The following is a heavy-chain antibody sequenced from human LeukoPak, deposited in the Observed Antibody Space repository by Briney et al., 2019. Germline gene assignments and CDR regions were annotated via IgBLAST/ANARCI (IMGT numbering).Heavy chain of an antibody. CDR2: IKQDGSQR. V-gene: IGHV3-7*01. J-gene: IGHJ4*02. Sequence: GGSLRLSCAASGFTFSDYYMSWIRQAPGKGPEWVANIKQDGSQRYYVDSVRGRFTISRDNAKNSLFLQMNGLRAEDTAVYYCARRGGSSSRRSPIDYWGQGTLVTVSS. CDR3: ARRGGSSSRRSPIDY. D-gene: IGHD6-6*01. CDR1: GFTFSDYY.